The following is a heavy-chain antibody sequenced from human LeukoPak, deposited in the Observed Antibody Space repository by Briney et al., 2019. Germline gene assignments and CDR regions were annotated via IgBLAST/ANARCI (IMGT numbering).Heavy chain of an antibody. D-gene: IGHD3-10*01. CDR3: AGGVGSAKESN. CDR2: ISYSGST. J-gene: IGHJ4*02. Sequence: SETLSLTCTVSGGSISSYYWSWIRQPPGKGLEWIGYISYSGSTNYKPSLKSRVTISVDTSKNQLSLKLSSVTAADTAVYYCAGGVGSAKESNWGQGTLVTVSS. V-gene: IGHV4-59*01. CDR1: GGSISSYY.